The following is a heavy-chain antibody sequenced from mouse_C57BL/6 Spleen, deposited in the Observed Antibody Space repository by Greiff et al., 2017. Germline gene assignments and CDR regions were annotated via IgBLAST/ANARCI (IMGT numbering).Heavy chain of an antibody. Sequence: QVQLQQPGAELVRPGSSVKLSCKASGYTFTSYWMDWVKQRPGQGLEWIGNIYPSDSETHYNQQFKDKATLTVDKSSSTAYMQLSSLTSEDSAVYYCARGGIHYAMDYWGQGTSVTVSS. V-gene: IGHV1-61*01. J-gene: IGHJ4*01. CDR3: ARGGIHYAMDY. CDR2: IYPSDSET. CDR1: GYTFTSYW.